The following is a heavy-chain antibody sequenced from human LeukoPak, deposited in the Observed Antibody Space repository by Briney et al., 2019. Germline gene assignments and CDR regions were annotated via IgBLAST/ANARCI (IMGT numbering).Heavy chain of an antibody. Sequence: GGSLRLSCAASGFXFSNAWISWVRQAPGEGLEWGVRIKTKTDDGTTAFAAPVKGRFTMLRDDSKNTLYLQMNSLKTEDTAMYYCTTGGLWYSGRVFWGQGTLVTVSS. CDR2: IKTKTDDGTT. CDR1: GFXFSNAW. V-gene: IGHV3-15*01. J-gene: IGHJ4*02. CDR3: TTGGLWYSGRVF. D-gene: IGHD3-10*01.